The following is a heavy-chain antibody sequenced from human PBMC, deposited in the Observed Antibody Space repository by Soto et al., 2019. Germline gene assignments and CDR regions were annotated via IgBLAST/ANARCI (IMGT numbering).Heavy chain of an antibody. CDR1: GGSISSSSYY. D-gene: IGHD2-2*01. Sequence: QLQLQESGPGLVKPSETLSLTCTVSGGSISSSSYYWGWIRQPPGKGLEWIGSIYYSGSTYYNPSLKSRVTISVDTSKNQFSLKLSSVTAADTAVYYCARTFVVVPAAMTNWCDPWGQGTLVTVSS. J-gene: IGHJ5*02. V-gene: IGHV4-39*01. CDR3: ARTFVVVPAAMTNWCDP. CDR2: IYYSGST.